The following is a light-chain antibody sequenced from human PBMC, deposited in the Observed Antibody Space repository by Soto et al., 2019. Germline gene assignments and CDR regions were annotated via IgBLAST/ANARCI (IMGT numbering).Light chain of an antibody. CDR1: SSDVGGYNY. J-gene: IGLJ1*01. CDR2: EVS. V-gene: IGLV2-14*01. Sequence: QSALTQPASVSESPGQSITISCTGTSSDVGGYNYVSWYQQHPGKAPKLMIYEVSNRPSGVSNRFSGSKSGNTASLTISGLQAEDEADYYCSSYTSSSTFYVFGTGTKLTVL. CDR3: SSYTSSSTFYV.